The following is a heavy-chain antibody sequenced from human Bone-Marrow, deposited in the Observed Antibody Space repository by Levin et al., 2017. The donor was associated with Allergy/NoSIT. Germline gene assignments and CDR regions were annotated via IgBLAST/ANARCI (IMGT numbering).Heavy chain of an antibody. CDR2: ISAYNGDT. CDR1: GYTFTGHG. J-gene: IGHJ3*02. CDR3: ARSPPGEEAFDI. D-gene: IGHD3-16*01. V-gene: IGHV1-18*01. Sequence: ASVKVSCKASGYTFTGHGITWVRQAPGQGLEWMGWISAYNGDTNYVQNFQGRVTMTTDTSTTTAYMELRSLRSDDTAVYYCARSPPGEEAFDIWGQGTMVTVSS.